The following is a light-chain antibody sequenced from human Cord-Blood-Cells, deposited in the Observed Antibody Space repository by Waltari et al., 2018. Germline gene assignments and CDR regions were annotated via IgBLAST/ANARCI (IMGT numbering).Light chain of an antibody. CDR3: SSYTCSSTYV. CDR2: DVS. CDR1: SSDVGGYNY. V-gene: IGLV2-14*01. Sequence: QSALTQPASVSGSPGQSITSPCTGTSSDVGGYNYVSWYQQHPGKAPKLMIYDVSKRPSGVSNRFSGSKSGNTASLTISGLQAEDEADYYCSSYTCSSTYVFGTGTKVTVL. J-gene: IGLJ1*01.